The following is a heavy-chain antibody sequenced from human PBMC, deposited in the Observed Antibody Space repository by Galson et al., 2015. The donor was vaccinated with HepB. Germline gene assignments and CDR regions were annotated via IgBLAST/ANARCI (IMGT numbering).Heavy chain of an antibody. CDR2: ISDSGSST. CDR3: AKVVSFWSGYYYYFYMGV. V-gene: IGHV3-23*01. J-gene: IGHJ6*03. D-gene: IGHD3-3*01. CDR1: GFTFSSYA. Sequence: SLRLSCAASGFTFSSYAMSWVRQAPGKGLEWVSDISDSGSSTNDADSVKGRFTVSRDNSQSTLYQQMNSLRAEDTAVYYCAKVVSFWSGYYYYFYMGVWCNGNPVTGS.